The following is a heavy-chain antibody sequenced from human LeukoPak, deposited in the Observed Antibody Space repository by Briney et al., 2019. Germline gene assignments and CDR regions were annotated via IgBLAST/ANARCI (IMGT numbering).Heavy chain of an antibody. CDR3: ASVGSGSYYKGYFDY. CDR1: GGSISGGDYY. CDR2: INHSGSS. J-gene: IGHJ4*02. D-gene: IGHD3-10*01. V-gene: IGHV4-30-4*08. Sequence: SQTLSLTCTVSGGSISGGDYYWSWIRQPPGKGLEWIGEINHSGSSNYNPSLKSRVTISVDTSKNQFSLKLSSVTAADTAVYYCASVGSGSYYKGYFDYWGQGTLVTVSS.